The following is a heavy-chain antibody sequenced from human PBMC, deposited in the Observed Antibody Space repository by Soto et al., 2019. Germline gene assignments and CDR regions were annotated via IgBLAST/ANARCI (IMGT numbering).Heavy chain of an antibody. CDR3: ARQEDSSGWPD. V-gene: IGHV4-39*01. Sequence: SETLSLTCTVSGGSISSSSYYWGWIRQPPGKGLEWIGSISYSGNTYYNPSLKSRLSISVDTSKSHFSLKLTSVTAADTAVYYCARQEDSSGWPDWGQGTLVTVSS. CDR2: ISYSGNT. CDR1: GGSISSSSYY. J-gene: IGHJ4*02. D-gene: IGHD6-19*01.